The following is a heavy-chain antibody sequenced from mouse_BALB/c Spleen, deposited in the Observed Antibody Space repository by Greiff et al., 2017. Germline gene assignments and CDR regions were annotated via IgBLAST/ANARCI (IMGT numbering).Heavy chain of an antibody. D-gene: IGHD2-14*01. J-gene: IGHJ4*01. V-gene: IGHV2-9*02. Sequence: QVQLKQSGPGLVAPSQSLSITCTVSGFSLTSYGVHWVRQPPGKGLEWLGVIWAGGSTNYNSALMSRLSISKDNSKSQVFLKMNSLQTDDTARYYCARDDRYDEDYAMDYWGQGTSVTVSS. CDR3: ARDDRYDEDYAMDY. CDR1: GFSLTSYG. CDR2: IWAGGST.